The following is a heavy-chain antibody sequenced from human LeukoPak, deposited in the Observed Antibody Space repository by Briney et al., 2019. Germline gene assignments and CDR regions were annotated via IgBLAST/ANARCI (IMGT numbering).Heavy chain of an antibody. V-gene: IGHV3-9*01. Sequence: GGSLRLSCAASGFTFDDYAMHWVRQAPGKGLEWVSGISWNSGSMGYADSVKGRFTISRDNAKNSLYLQMNSLRAEDTALYYCARDSVNFLGYPYWYFDLWGRGTLVTVSS. CDR3: ARDSVNFLGYPYWYFDL. J-gene: IGHJ2*01. CDR2: ISWNSGSM. D-gene: IGHD3-16*02. CDR1: GFTFDDYA.